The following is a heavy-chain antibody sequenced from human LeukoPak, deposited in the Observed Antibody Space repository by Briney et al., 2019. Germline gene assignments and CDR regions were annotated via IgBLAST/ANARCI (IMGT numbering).Heavy chain of an antibody. V-gene: IGHV1-24*01. CDR2: FDPEDGET. J-gene: IGHJ4*02. D-gene: IGHD5-24*01. CDR3: ATDDILMATTPLHY. Sequence: GASVKVSCKVSGYTLTELSMHWVRQAPGKGLEWMGGFDPEDGETIYAQKFQGRVTMTEDTSTDTAYMELSSLRSGDTAVYYCATDDILMATTPLHYWGQGTLVTVSS. CDR1: GYTLTELS.